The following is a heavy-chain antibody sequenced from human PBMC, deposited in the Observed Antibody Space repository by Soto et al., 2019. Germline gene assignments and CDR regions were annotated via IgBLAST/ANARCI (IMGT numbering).Heavy chain of an antibody. CDR3: LVYCSGGSCLWDAFDI. Sequence: EVQLVESGGGLVQPGGSLRLSCAASGFTVSSNYMSWVRQAPGTGLEWVSVIYSGGSTYYADSVKARFTISRDNSKITLYLQMNSLRAEDTAVYYCLVYCSGGSCLWDAFDIWGQGTMVTVSS. V-gene: IGHV3-66*01. D-gene: IGHD2-15*01. CDR2: IYSGGST. J-gene: IGHJ3*02. CDR1: GFTVSSNY.